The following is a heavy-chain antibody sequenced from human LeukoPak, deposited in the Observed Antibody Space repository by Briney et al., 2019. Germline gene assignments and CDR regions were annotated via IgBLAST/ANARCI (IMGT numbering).Heavy chain of an antibody. Sequence: SETLSLTCTVSGGSISSSSYYWGWIRQPPGKGLEWIGGIYYSGSTYYNPSLKSRVTISVDTSKNQFSLKLSSVTAADTAVYYCARPYYYGSGSYYPDYWGQGTLVTVSS. CDR1: GGSISSSSYY. V-gene: IGHV4-39*01. J-gene: IGHJ4*02. CDR2: IYYSGST. D-gene: IGHD3-10*01. CDR3: ARPYYYGSGSYYPDY.